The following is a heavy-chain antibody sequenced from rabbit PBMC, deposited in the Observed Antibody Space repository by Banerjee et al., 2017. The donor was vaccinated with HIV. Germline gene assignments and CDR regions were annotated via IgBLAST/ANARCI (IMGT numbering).Heavy chain of an antibody. J-gene: IGHJ4*01. Sequence: QSLEESGGDLVKPGASLTLTCTASGFSLSSRYDIFWVRQAPGKGLEWIACIWTGSGNTYYASWAKGRFTVSKTSSTTVTLQMTSLTAADTATYFCARDAGYAGSNLWGPGTLVTVS. CDR3: ARDAGYAGSNL. V-gene: IGHV1S40*01. CDR2: IWTGSGNT. D-gene: IGHD4-2*01. CDR1: GFSLSSRYD.